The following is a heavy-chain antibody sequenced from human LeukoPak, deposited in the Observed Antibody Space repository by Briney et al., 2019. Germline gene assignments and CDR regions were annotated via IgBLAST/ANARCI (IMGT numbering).Heavy chain of an antibody. Sequence: GGSLRLSCAASGFTVSSNYMSWVRQAPGKGLEWVSVIYSGGSTYYADSVKGGFTISRDNSKNTLYLQMNSLRAEDTAVYYCARGAMIVVVISPDYWGQGTLVTVSS. J-gene: IGHJ4*02. CDR3: ARGAMIVVVISPDY. CDR1: GFTVSSNY. V-gene: IGHV3-66*01. CDR2: IYSGGST. D-gene: IGHD3-22*01.